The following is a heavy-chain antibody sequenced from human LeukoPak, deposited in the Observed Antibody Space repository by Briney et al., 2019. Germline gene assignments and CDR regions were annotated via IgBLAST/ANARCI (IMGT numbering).Heavy chain of an antibody. V-gene: IGHV4-34*01. J-gene: IGHJ6*04. D-gene: IGHD2-15*01. CDR3: ARGRYGYCSGGSCYPRGDYYYGMDV. CDR2: INHSGST. Sequence: SETLSLTCAVYGGSFSGYYWSWIRRPPGKGLEWIGEINHSGSTNYNPSLKSRVTISVDTSKNQFSLKLSSVTAADTAVYYCARGRYGYCSGGSCYPRGDYYYGMDVWGKGTTVTVSS. CDR1: GGSFSGYY.